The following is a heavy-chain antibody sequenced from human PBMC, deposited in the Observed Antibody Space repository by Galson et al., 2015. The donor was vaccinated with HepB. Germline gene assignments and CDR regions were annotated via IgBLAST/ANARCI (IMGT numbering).Heavy chain of an antibody. V-gene: IGHV5-10-1*01. Sequence: QSGAEVKKPGESLRISCKGSGYSFTSYWTSWVRQMPGKGLEWMGKIDPSDSYINYSPSIQGHVTISADKSISTAYLQWSGLKASDTAMDYCARSRVDTAMAPDYWVQGTLVTVSS. CDR3: ARSRVDTAMAPDY. J-gene: IGHJ4*02. CDR2: IDPSDSYI. D-gene: IGHD5-18*01. CDR1: GYSFTSYW.